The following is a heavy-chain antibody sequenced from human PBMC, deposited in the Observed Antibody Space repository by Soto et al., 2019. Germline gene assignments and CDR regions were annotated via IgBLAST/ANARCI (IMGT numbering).Heavy chain of an antibody. J-gene: IGHJ6*02. CDR2: INHSGST. CDR3: ARGRSQLVFRGHAVKKYGMDV. CDR1: GGSFSGYY. D-gene: IGHD6-6*01. V-gene: IGHV4-34*01. Sequence: QVQLQQWGAGLLKPSETLSLTCAVYGGSFSGYYWSWIRQPPGKGLEWIGEINHSGSTNYNPSLKSRVPISVDTSKHQFSLQLNSVTAADTAVYYCARGRSQLVFRGHAVKKYGMDVWGQGTTVTVSS.